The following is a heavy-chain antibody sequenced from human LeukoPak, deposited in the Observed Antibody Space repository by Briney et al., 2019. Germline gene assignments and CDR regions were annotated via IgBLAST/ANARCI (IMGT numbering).Heavy chain of an antibody. J-gene: IGHJ5*02. Sequence: KPSETLSLTCTVSGGSISSSSYHLGWIRQPPGKGLEWVGNIYYSGTIYCNPSLKSRVTISVDTSKNQFSLKLSSVTAADTAVYYCAVYSTSSGWFDPWGQGTLVTVSS. CDR3: AVYSTSSGWFDP. D-gene: IGHD6-6*01. CDR1: GGSISSSSYH. CDR2: IYYSGTI. V-gene: IGHV4-39*01.